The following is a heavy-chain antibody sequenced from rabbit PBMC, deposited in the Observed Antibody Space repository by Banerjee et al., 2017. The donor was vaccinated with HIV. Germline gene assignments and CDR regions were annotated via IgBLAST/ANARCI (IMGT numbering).Heavy chain of an antibody. D-gene: IGHD4-2*01. Sequence: QEQLEESGGGLVQPGGSLKLSCKASGFDFSGSYWMTWVRQAPGKGLEWIACIYNGDGSTYYASWAKGRFTISKASSTTVTLQMTSLTVADTATYFCARGGSRTNLWGQGTLVTVS. CDR1: GFDFSGSYW. CDR3: ARGGSRTNL. J-gene: IGHJ4*01. CDR2: IYNGDGST. V-gene: IGHV1S45*01.